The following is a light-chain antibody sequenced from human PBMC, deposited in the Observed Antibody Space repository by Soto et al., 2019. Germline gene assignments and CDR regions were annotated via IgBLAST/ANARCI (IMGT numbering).Light chain of an antibody. V-gene: IGLV1-51*01. CDR3: ASWDSGLSAVV. J-gene: IGLJ2*01. Sequence: QSVLTQPPSVSAAPGQKVTISCSGSRSNIENNFVSWYQHVPGTAPTHLIFGTDERPSWSPDRFSASLTVASATRTTTGLQTGDGDDHYCASWDSGLSAVVFGGGTKLTVL. CDR1: RSNIENNF. CDR2: GTD.